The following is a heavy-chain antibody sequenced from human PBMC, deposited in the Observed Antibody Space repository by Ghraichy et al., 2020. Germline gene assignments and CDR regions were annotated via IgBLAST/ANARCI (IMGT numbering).Heavy chain of an antibody. Sequence: ASVKVSSKASGYTFTSYGISWVRQAPGQGLEWMGWISAYNGNTNYAQKLQGRVTMTTDTSTSTAYMELRSLRSDDTAVYYCARGQLVSPRGYYYYYMDVWGKGTTVTVSS. J-gene: IGHJ6*03. CDR1: GYTFTSYG. D-gene: IGHD6-6*01. CDR3: ARGQLVSPRGYYYYYMDV. V-gene: IGHV1-18*01. CDR2: ISAYNGNT.